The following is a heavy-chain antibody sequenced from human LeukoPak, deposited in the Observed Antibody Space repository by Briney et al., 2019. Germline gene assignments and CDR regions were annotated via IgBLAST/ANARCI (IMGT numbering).Heavy chain of an antibody. D-gene: IGHD6-13*01. Sequence: PVKVSCKASGGTFSSYAISWVRQAPGQGLEWMGGIIPIFGTANYAQKFQGRVTITADKSTSTAYMELSSLRSEDTAVYYCARDRTTGYSSSWYVGWFDPWGQGTLVTVSS. CDR3: ARDRTTGYSSSWYVGWFDP. CDR1: GGTFSSYA. V-gene: IGHV1-69*06. CDR2: IIPIFGTA. J-gene: IGHJ5*02.